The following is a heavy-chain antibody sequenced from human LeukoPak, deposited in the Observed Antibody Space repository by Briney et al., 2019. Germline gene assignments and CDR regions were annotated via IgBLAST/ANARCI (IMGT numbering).Heavy chain of an antibody. CDR1: GFTFSSYA. CDR2: ISGSGGST. J-gene: IGHJ6*03. V-gene: IGHV3-23*01. Sequence: PGGSLRLSCAASGFTFSSYAMSWVRQAPGKGLEWVSAISGSGGSTYYADSVKGRFTISRDNSKNTLYLQMNSLRAEDTAVYYCAKEETYYDFWSGYSETPYYYYMDVWGEGTTVTVSS. D-gene: IGHD3-3*01. CDR3: AKEETYYDFWSGYSETPYYYYMDV.